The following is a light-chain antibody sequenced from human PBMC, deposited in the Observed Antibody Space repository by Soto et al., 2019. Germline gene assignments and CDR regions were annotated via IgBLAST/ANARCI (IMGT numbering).Light chain of an antibody. CDR1: QSVNSNY. CDR2: GAS. J-gene: IGKJ1*01. CDR3: QKYDNSPRT. V-gene: IGKV3-20*01. Sequence: EIVLTQSPGTLSLSPGERATLSCRASQSVNSNYLAWYQQKPGQGPRLLMYGASSRATGIPDRVSGSGSGTDYTLTISRLEPEDFAVYYCQKYDNSPRTFGQGTKVEIK.